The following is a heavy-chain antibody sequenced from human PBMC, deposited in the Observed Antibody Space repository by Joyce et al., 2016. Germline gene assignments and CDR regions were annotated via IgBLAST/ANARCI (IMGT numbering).Heavy chain of an antibody. J-gene: IGHJ4*02. CDR3: AKDRETSAVLDF. Sequence: QAQLVESGGGVVQPGRSLRLFCAVSGFTFRSYGMHWVRQAPGKGLEGVAVISNDGKNKNNADPVKGRFTVSRDNSKKILSLQMNSLRPEDTAVYYCAKDRETSAVLDFWGQGTPVTVSS. V-gene: IGHV3-30*18. D-gene: IGHD6-25*01. CDR1: GFTFRSYG. CDR2: ISNDGKNK.